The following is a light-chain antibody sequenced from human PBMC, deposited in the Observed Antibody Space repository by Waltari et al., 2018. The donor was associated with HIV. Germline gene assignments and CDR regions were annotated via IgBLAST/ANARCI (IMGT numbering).Light chain of an antibody. Sequence: QSVLTQPPSVSGAPGQRVTIPCTGSSSNIGAGYDVPWYQQLPGTAPRVLIYGNSNRPSGVPDRFSGSKSGTSASLAITGLQAEDEADYYCQSYDTSLSGSGVFGGGTKLTVL. CDR1: SSNIGAGYD. V-gene: IGLV1-40*01. CDR3: QSYDTSLSGSGV. J-gene: IGLJ2*01. CDR2: GNS.